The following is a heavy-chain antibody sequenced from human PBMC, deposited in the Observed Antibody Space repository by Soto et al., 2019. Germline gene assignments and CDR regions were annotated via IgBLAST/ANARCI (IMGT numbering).Heavy chain of an antibody. CDR3: ARVGTYYDFWSGYWSTRARHDWFDP. CDR1: GYTFTSYG. J-gene: IGHJ5*02. V-gene: IGHV1-18*01. D-gene: IGHD3-3*01. Sequence: ASVKVSCKASGYTFTSYGISWVRQAPGQGLEWMGWISAYNGNTNYAQKLQGRVTMTTDTSTSTAYMERRSLRSDETAVYYCARVGTYYDFWSGYWSTRARHDWFDPWGQGTLVTVSS. CDR2: ISAYNGNT.